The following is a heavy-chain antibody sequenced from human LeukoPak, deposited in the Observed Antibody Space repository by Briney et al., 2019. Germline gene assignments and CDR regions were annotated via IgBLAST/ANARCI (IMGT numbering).Heavy chain of an antibody. CDR1: GFTFSSYG. Sequence: PGGSLRLSCAASGFTFSSYGMHWVRQAPGKGLEWAAAIWFDGSNKFYIDTVKGRFSIYRDNSRNTVYLQMNNLRADDTATYFCAREEAISGEQGKGGAFRFWGQGTMVTVSS. CDR3: AREEAISGEQGKGGAFRF. D-gene: IGHD7-27*01. V-gene: IGHV3-30*19. J-gene: IGHJ3*01. CDR2: IWFDGSNK.